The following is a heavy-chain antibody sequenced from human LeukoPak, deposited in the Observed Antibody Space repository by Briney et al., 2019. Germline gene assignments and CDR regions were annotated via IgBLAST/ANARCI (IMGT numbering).Heavy chain of an antibody. CDR1: GFTFSTYN. V-gene: IGHV3-21*01. D-gene: IGHD6-13*01. CDR3: ARPRFTTSWDFDY. CDR2: ISCRSSDI. J-gene: IGHJ4*02. Sequence: GGSLRLSCAASGFTFSTYNMNWVRQAPGKGLESVSSISCRSSDIYYADSVKGRFTVSRDNAKNSLYLQMNSLRAEDTAVYFCARPRFTTSWDFDYWGQGALVTVSS.